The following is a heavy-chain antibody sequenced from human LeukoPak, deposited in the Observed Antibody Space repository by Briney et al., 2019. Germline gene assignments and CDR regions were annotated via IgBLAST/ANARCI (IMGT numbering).Heavy chain of an antibody. V-gene: IGHV4-39*07. CDR2: IYYSGRT. J-gene: IGHJ4*02. CDR1: AVSICSTTYY. D-gene: IGHD1-14*01. CDR3: ARDRGDYIRTGTQFDY. Sequence: PPESLSLSCAVPAVSICSTTYYWGWIRQPPGKGLGWLGRIYYSGRTYYNPSLRSRLTISADTSKNQLSLKLSSVTAADTAVYYCARDRGDYIRTGTQFDYCGQGALVTVSS.